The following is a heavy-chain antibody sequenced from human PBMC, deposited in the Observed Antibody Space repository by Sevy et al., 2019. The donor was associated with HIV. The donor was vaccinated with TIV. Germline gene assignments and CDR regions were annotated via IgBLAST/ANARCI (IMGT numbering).Heavy chain of an antibody. CDR1: GGSISSYY. CDR2: IYYSGST. J-gene: IGHJ4*02. D-gene: IGHD3-22*01. Sequence: SETLSLTCTVSGGSISSYYWSWIRQPPGKGLEWIGYIYYSGSTNHNPSLKSRVTISVDTSKNQFSLKLSSVTAADTAVYYCARGQNYYDSSGWGYYFDYWGQGTLVTVSS. V-gene: IGHV4-59*01. CDR3: ARGQNYYDSSGWGYYFDY.